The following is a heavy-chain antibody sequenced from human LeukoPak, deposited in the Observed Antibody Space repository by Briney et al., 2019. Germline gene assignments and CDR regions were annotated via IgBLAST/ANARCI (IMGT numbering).Heavy chain of an antibody. Sequence: SETLSLTCTVSGGSISSYCWSWIRQPPGKGLEWIGYIYYSGSTNYNPSLKSRVTISVDTSKNQFSLKLSSVTAADTAVYYCARREISSGYVYYFDYWGQGTLVTVSS. J-gene: IGHJ4*02. CDR2: IYYSGST. CDR3: ARREISSGYVYYFDY. V-gene: IGHV4-59*01. CDR1: GGSISSYC. D-gene: IGHD3-22*01.